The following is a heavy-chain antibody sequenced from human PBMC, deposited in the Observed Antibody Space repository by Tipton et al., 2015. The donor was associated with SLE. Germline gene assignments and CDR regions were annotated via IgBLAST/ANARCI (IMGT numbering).Heavy chain of an antibody. CDR1: DGSIRSTNYY. J-gene: IGHJ4*02. CDR2: IFYTGST. D-gene: IGHD5-12*01. V-gene: IGHV4-39*07. CDR3: ARRHYSGPFDS. Sequence: LRLSCTVSDGSIRSTNYYWGWIRQPPGKGLEWIGSIFYTGSTYYNPSLKSRVSFSIDTSKHQFSLKLNSVTAADTAVYYCARRHYSGPFDSWGQGTLVTDSS.